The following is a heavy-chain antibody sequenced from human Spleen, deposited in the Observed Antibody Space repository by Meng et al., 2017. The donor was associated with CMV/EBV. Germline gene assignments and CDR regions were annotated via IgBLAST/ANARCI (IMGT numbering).Heavy chain of an antibody. CDR1: GFMFSSYG. Sequence: GESLKISCAASGFMFSSYGMHWVRQAPGKGLEWVAVIWYDGTTEYYADSVKGRFTISRDNSKKKVHLQMNSLRAEDTAVYYCAKDRSWGGYGMDVWGQGTTVTVSS. D-gene: IGHD7-27*01. CDR3: AKDRSWGGYGMDV. J-gene: IGHJ6*02. V-gene: IGHV3-33*06. CDR2: IWYDGTTE.